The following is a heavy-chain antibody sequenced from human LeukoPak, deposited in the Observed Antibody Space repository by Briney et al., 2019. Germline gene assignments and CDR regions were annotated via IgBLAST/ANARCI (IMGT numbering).Heavy chain of an antibody. CDR2: ISSSVSTI. CDR1: GFTFSDYY. CDR3: AKVKVVYGYRYGFLAPSYYYMDV. J-gene: IGHJ6*03. D-gene: IGHD5-18*01. Sequence: PGGSLRLSCAASGFTFSDYYMSWIRQAPGKVLEGVSYISSSVSTIYYADSWKGRFTISRDNAKNSLYLQMNSLRAEDTAVYYCAKVKVVYGYRYGFLAPSYYYMDVWGKGTTVTISS. V-gene: IGHV3-11*04.